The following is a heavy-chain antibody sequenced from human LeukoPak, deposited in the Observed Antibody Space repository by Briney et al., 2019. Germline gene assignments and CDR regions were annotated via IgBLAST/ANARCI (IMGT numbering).Heavy chain of an antibody. Sequence: PSETLSLTCTVSGGSISSGDFYWSWIRQHPGKGLEWIGYIYYSGTTYYSPSLKSRVTISLDTTKNQFSPKLSSVTATDTAVYYCARLTARSWFDPWGQGTLVTVSS. V-gene: IGHV4-31*03. CDR3: ARLTARSWFDP. J-gene: IGHJ5*02. D-gene: IGHD1-14*01. CDR2: IYYSGTT. CDR1: GGSISSGDFY.